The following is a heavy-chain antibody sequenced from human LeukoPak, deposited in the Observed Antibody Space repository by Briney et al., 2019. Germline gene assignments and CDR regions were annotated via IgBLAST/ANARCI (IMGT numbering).Heavy chain of an antibody. CDR2: IIPIFGTA. V-gene: IGHV1-69*01. Sequence: SVKVSCTASGGTFSRYAISWVRQAPGQGLEWMGGIIPIFGTANYAQKFPGRVTITADESTSTAYMELSSLRSEDTAVYYCAIDIVVVPAAIVDYYYYYMDVWGKGTTVTVSS. CDR3: AIDIVVVPAAIVDYYYYYMDV. D-gene: IGHD2-2*01. CDR1: GGTFSRYA. J-gene: IGHJ6*03.